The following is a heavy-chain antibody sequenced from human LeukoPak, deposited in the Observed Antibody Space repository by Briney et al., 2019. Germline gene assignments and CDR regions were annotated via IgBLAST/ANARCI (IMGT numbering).Heavy chain of an antibody. CDR2: ISGTSGTI. J-gene: IGHJ4*02. V-gene: IGHV3-23*01. D-gene: IGHD2-21*02. CDR1: GFTFSNYA. CDR3: AKRLGDPRAFDY. Sequence: SGGSLRLSCAASGFTFSNYAMSWVRQAPGKGLEWVSGISGTSGTINYAAPVKGRLTISRDNSKNTLYLQMNSLRVDDMAVYYCAKRLGDPRAFDYWGQGTLVTVSS.